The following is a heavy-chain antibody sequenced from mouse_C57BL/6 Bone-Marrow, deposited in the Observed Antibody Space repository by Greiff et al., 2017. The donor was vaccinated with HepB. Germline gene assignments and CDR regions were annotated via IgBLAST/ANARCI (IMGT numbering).Heavy chain of an antibody. J-gene: IGHJ4*01. V-gene: IGHV1-82*01. Sequence: QVQLQQSGPELVKPGASVKISCKASGYAFSSSWMNWVKQRPGKGLEWIGRIYPGDGDTNYNGKFKGKATLTADKSSSTAYMQLSSLTSEDSAVYFCARGLWLRHYAMDYWGQGTSVTVSS. D-gene: IGHD2-2*01. CDR1: GYAFSSSW. CDR2: IYPGDGDT. CDR3: ARGLWLRHYAMDY.